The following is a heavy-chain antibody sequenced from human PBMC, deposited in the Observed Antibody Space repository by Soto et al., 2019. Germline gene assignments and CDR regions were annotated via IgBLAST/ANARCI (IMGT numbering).Heavy chain of an antibody. V-gene: IGHV4-59*01. Sequence: PSETLSLTCTVSGDSLDYFYWSWIRQPPGKGLEWIGDVSDSGRTNYNPSLRSRVTISVDTSKNQFSLKLNSVTAADTAVYYCARDSTTWFPYYGIDVWGQGTTVTV. D-gene: IGHD2-2*01. CDR1: GDSLDYFY. CDR3: ARDSTTWFPYYGIDV. J-gene: IGHJ6*02. CDR2: VSDSGRT.